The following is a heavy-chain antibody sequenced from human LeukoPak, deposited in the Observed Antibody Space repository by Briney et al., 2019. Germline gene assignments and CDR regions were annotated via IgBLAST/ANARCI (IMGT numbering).Heavy chain of an antibody. D-gene: IGHD6-19*01. CDR2: IYPGDSDT. J-gene: IGHJ4*02. CDR1: GSRFSSYW. Sequence: GESLKISCKGSGSRFSSYWIGWVRQMPGKGLEWMGIIYPGDSDTRYSPAFQGQVTISADKSISTAYLQWSSLKASDTAMYYCARLIGSGRYFFDYWGQGTLVTVSS. V-gene: IGHV5-51*01. CDR3: ARLIGSGRYFFDY.